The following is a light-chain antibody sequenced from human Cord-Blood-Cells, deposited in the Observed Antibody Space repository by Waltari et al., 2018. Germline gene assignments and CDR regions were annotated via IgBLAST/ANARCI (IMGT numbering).Light chain of an antibody. V-gene: IGKV1-5*01. J-gene: IGKJ1*01. CDR3: QQNNSYSKT. CDR1: QSISSW. CDR2: DAS. Sequence: DIQMTQSPSTLSASVGDRVTITCRASQSISSWLAWYQQKPGKAPKLLIYDASSLESGVPSRFSGSGYGTECTRTISSLQPDDFATYYCQQNNSYSKTFGQGTKVEIK.